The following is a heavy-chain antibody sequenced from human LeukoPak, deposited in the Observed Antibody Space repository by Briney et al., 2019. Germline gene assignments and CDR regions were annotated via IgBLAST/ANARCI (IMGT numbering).Heavy chain of an antibody. V-gene: IGHV3-48*03. Sequence: PGGSLRLSCAASGFTFSSYEMNWVRQAPGKGLEWVSYISSSGSTIYYAHSVKGRFTISRDNAKNSLYLQMNSLRAEDTAVYYCASLCSTSCYSSSDYWGQGTLVTVSS. J-gene: IGHJ4*02. D-gene: IGHD2-2*02. CDR1: GFTFSSYE. CDR3: ASLCSTSCYSSSDY. CDR2: ISSSGSTI.